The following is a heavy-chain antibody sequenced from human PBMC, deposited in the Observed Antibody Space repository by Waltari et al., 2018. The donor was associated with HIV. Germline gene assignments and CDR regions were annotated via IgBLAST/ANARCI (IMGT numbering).Heavy chain of an antibody. Sequence: QVQLQQWGAGLLKPSETLSLTCAVYGGSFSGYYWTWIRQSPGKGLEWIGESNDSGSSDYKASLKSRVSISVDTSKNQFSLKLTSVTAADTAVYYCARGGRFGQSHFDYWGQGTLVTVSS. CDR3: ARGGRFGQSHFDY. J-gene: IGHJ4*02. CDR2: SNDSGSS. D-gene: IGHD3-16*01. CDR1: GGSFSGYY. V-gene: IGHV4-34*01.